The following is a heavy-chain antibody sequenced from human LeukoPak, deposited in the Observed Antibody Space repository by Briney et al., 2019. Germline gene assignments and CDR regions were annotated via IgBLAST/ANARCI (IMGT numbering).Heavy chain of an antibody. CDR2: IHMSGST. J-gene: IGHJ4*02. CDR3: ARDDSSRDDRGGYHY. Sequence: PSETLSLTCTVSGDSINSYHWSWIRQPAGKGLEWIGRIHMSGSTNYNPSLRSRVAISMDNSKNQFSLKLKSVTAADTAVYYCARDDSSRDDRGGYHYWGQGTLVTISS. V-gene: IGHV4-4*07. D-gene: IGHD3-22*01. CDR1: GDSINSYH.